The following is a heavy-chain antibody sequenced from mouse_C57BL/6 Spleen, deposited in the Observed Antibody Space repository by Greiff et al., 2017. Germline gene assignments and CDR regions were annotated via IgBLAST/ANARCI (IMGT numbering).Heavy chain of an antibody. D-gene: IGHD1-1*01. CDR2: IDPSDSYT. CDR3: ARAGFDYGSSHWYFDV. J-gene: IGHJ1*03. CDR1: GYTFTSYW. Sequence: VQLQQPGAELVKPGASVKLSCKASGYTFTSYWMQWVKQRPGQGLEWIGEIDPSDSYTNYNQKFKGKAPLTVDTSSSTAYMQLSSLTSEDSAVYYCARAGFDYGSSHWYFDVWGTGTTVTVSS. V-gene: IGHV1-50*01.